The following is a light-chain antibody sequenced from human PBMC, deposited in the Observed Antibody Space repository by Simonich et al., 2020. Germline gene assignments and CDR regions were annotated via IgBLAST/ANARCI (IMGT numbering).Light chain of an antibody. J-gene: IGLJ2*01. V-gene: IGLV3-25*03. CDR1: ALPKQY. CDR3: QSADSSGTYVV. Sequence: SYELTQPPSVSVSPGQTARITCSGDALPKQYAYWYQQKPGQAPVLVIYKDSERPSVIPEHCSGSSSGTTVTLTISGVHAEDEADYYCQSADSSGTYVVFGGGTKLTVL. CDR2: KDS.